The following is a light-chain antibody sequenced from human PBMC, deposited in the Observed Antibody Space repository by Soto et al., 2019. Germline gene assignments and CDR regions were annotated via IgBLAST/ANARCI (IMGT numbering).Light chain of an antibody. Sequence: DVVMTQSPLSLPATLGHAASISFRSSRILVYSDGDIYLSWFQQGPGQSPRRLIYKVSNRDSGVPDRFSGSGSGTDFTLKISRVEAEDVGVYYCMQGSHSPITFGQGTRLEIK. V-gene: IGKV2-30*01. CDR2: KVS. CDR1: RILVYSDGDIY. CDR3: MQGSHSPIT. J-gene: IGKJ5*01.